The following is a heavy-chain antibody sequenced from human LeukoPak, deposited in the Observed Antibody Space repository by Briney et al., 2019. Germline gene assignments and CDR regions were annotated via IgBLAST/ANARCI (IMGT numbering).Heavy chain of an antibody. CDR3: ASRGSSWAPFDY. V-gene: IGHV3-30-3*01. J-gene: IGHJ4*02. Sequence: GGSLRLSCAASGFTFSSYAMHWVRQAPGKGLEWVAVISYDGSNKYYADSVKGRFTISRDNSKNTLYLQMNSLRAEDTAVYYCASRGSSWAPFDYWGQGTLVTVSS. CDR2: ISYDGSNK. D-gene: IGHD6-13*01. CDR1: GFTFSSYA.